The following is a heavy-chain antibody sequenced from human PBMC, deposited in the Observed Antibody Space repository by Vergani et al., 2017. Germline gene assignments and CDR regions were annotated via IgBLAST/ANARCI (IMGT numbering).Heavy chain of an antibody. Sequence: QVQLQESGPGLVKPSETLSLTCTVSGGSISSYYWSWIRQPPGKGLEWIGYIYYSGSTNYNPSLKSRVTISVDTSKNQFSLKLSSGTAADTAVYYCARQDVDTAMIDYWGQGTLVTVSS. CDR1: GGSISSYY. J-gene: IGHJ4*02. D-gene: IGHD5-18*01. V-gene: IGHV4-59*01. CDR3: ARQDVDTAMIDY. CDR2: IYYSGST.